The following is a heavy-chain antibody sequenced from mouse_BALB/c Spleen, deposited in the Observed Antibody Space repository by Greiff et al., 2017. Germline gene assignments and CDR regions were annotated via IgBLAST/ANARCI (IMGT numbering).Heavy chain of an antibody. V-gene: IGHV7-3*02. CDR1: GFTFTDYY. CDR2: IRNKANGYTT. CDR3: ARDDYDVTLAY. J-gene: IGHJ3*01. D-gene: IGHD2-4*01. Sequence: EVKLVESGAGLVQPGGSLRLSCATSGFTFTDYYMSWVRQPPGKALEWLGFIRNKANGYTTEYSVSVKGRFTISRDNSQSILYLQMNTLRAEDSATYYCARDDYDVTLAYWGQGTLVTVSA.